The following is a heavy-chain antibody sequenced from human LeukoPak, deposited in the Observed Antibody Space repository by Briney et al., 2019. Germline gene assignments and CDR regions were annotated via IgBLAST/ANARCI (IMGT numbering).Heavy chain of an antibody. Sequence: KPGGSLRLSCAASGFTLSSYSLHWVRQAPGKGLEWVSSIDTTGAAVYYADSVKGRFTISRDNAKNSLYLQMNTLRAEDTAVYYRARLDPLFYGSGIDYWGQGTLVTVSS. CDR2: IDTTGAAV. D-gene: IGHD3-10*01. CDR1: GFTLSSYS. CDR3: ARLDPLFYGSGIDY. V-gene: IGHV3-21*01. J-gene: IGHJ4*02.